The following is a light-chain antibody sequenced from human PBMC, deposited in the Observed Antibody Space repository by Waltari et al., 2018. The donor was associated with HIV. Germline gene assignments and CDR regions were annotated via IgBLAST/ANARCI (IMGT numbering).Light chain of an antibody. CDR1: SSDVGGYNL. J-gene: IGLJ2*01. Sequence: QSALTQPASVSGSPGQSITISCTGTSSDVGGYNLVSWYQQHPGKAPKLMIYEVSKRPSGGSIRFAGSKSGNTASLTISGLQAEDEADYYCCAYAGSTTYVIFGGGTKLTVL. CDR3: CAYAGSTTYVI. CDR2: EVS. V-gene: IGLV2-23*02.